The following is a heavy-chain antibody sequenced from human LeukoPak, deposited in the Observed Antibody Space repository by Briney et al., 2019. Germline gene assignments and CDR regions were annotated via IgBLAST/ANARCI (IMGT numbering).Heavy chain of an antibody. CDR2: IYYSGST. Sequence: SETLSLTCTVSGGSISSSSYYWGWIRQPPGKGLEWIGSIYYSGSTYYNPSLKSRVTISVDTSKNQFSLKLSSVTAADTAVYYCASQSGCSGGSCYWFGPWGQGTLVTVSS. D-gene: IGHD2-15*01. CDR1: GGSISSSSYY. V-gene: IGHV4-39*01. CDR3: ASQSGCSGGSCYWFGP. J-gene: IGHJ5*02.